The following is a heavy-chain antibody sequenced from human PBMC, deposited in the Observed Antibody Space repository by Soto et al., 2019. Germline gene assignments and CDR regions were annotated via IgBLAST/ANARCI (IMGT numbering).Heavy chain of an antibody. CDR1: GFTFSSYW. D-gene: IGHD3-22*01. CDR2: IRSKANSYAT. V-gene: IGHV3-73*01. Sequence: PGGSLRLSCAASGFTFSSYWMHWVRQASGKGLEWVGRIRSKANSYATAYAASVKGRFTISRDDSKNTAYLQMNSLKTEDTAVYYCTRPVYYDSSGYDYWGQGTLVTVSS. CDR3: TRPVYYDSSGYDY. J-gene: IGHJ4*02.